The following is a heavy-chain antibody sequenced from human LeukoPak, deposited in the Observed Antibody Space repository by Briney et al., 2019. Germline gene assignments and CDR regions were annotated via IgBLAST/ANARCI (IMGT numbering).Heavy chain of an antibody. D-gene: IGHD6-19*01. CDR3: ARALIAVANWFDS. J-gene: IGHJ5*01. V-gene: IGHV3-7*04. Sequence: GGSLRLSCAASGCTFSSYWMSWGRQAQGPGLEWVSNIKQDGSQKYYVDSVKGRFTISRDNAKNSLYLQMDSLRAEDTAVYYCARALIAVANWFDSWGQGTLVTVPS. CDR1: GCTFSSYW. CDR2: IKQDGSQK.